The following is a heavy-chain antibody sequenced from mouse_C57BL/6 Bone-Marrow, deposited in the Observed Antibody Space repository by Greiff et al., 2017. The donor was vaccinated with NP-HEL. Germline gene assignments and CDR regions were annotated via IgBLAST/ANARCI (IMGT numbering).Heavy chain of an antibody. J-gene: IGHJ4*01. CDR1: GYSITSDY. CDR3: ARSPVWLRRNYYALDY. Sequence: EVKLQESGPGLAKPSQTLSLTCSVTGYSITSDYWNWIRKFPGNNLEYMGYISSSGSTYYNPSLNSRISITRDTSTNQYYLQLNSVTTEDTATYYCARSPVWLRRNYYALDYWGQGTSVTVSA. D-gene: IGHD2-2*01. V-gene: IGHV3-8*01. CDR2: ISSSGST.